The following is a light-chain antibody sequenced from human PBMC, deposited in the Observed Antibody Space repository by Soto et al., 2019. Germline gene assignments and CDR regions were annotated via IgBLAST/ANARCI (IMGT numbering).Light chain of an antibody. CDR3: QSYDSSLSALYV. J-gene: IGLJ1*01. V-gene: IGLV1-40*01. Sequence: QSVLTQPPSVSGAPGQRVTISCTGRSSNIGAGYDVHWYQQLPGTAPKLLIYGNSNRPSGVPDRFSGSKSGTSASLAITGLQAEDEADYYCQSYDSSLSALYVFGTGTKLTVL. CDR2: GNS. CDR1: SSNIGAGYD.